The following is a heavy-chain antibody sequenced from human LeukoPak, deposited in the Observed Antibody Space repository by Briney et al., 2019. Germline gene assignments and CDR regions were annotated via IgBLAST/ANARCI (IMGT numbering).Heavy chain of an antibody. CDR3: ARKRGYSYGPSYYYYMDV. J-gene: IGHJ6*03. CDR2: MNPNSGNT. D-gene: IGHD5-18*01. CDR1: GYTFTGYY. V-gene: IGHV1-8*03. Sequence: ASVKVSCKASGYTFTGYYMHWVRQAPGQGLEWMGWMNPNSGNTGYAQKFQGRVTITRNTSISTAYMELSSLRSEDTAVYYCARKRGYSYGPSYYYYMDVWGKGTTVTVSS.